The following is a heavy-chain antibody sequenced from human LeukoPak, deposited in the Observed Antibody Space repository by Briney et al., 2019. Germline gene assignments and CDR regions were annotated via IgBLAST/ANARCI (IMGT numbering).Heavy chain of an antibody. J-gene: IGHJ4*02. CDR1: GGSISSSDYY. CDR2: VYDSGRT. Sequence: PSETLTLTCTVSGGSISSSDYYWGWIPQPPGKGLEWVGSVYDSGRTYCNPSLKSRVTISVDTSKNQCSLKLSSVTAADTAVYYCARRGDCSSTSCPVGYWGQGTLVTVSS. D-gene: IGHD2-2*01. CDR3: ARRGDCSSTSCPVGY. V-gene: IGHV4-39*01.